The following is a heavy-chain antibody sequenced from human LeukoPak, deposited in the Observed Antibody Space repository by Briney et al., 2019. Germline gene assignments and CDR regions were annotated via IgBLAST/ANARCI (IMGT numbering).Heavy chain of an antibody. J-gene: IGHJ4*02. D-gene: IGHD5-12*01. CDR2: ISHGGST. V-gene: IGHV4-39*07. CDR3: LNFIAYTIMNY. Sequence: SETLSLTCTVSGDSITSSSYYWGWIRQPPGNGLEWIGTISHGGSTYYNPSLKSRVSISGDTSKTQFSLTLSSVTAADTAVYYCLNFIAYTIMNYWGQGALVIVSS. CDR1: GDSITSSSYY.